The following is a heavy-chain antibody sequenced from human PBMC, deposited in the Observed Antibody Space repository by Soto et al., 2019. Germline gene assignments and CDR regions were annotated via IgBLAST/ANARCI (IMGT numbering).Heavy chain of an antibody. CDR2: INAGNGNT. Sequence: ASVKVSCKASGYTFTSYAMHWVRQAPGQRLEWMGWINAGNGNTKYSQKFQGRVTITRDTSASTAYMELSSLRSEDTAVYYCAKDDSSGYYYAYWGQGTLGTVSS. D-gene: IGHD3-22*01. CDR1: GYTFTSYA. J-gene: IGHJ4*02. V-gene: IGHV1-3*01. CDR3: AKDDSSGYYYAY.